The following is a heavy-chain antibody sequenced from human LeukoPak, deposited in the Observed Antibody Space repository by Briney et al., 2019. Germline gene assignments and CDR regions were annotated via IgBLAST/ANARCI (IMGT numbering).Heavy chain of an antibody. CDR2: IYPGDSDT. CDR3: ARQWHCSGGSCHFDY. Sequence: GESLKISCKGSGYSFTNYWIGWVRQMPGKGLEWMGIIYPGDSDTRYSPSFQGQVTISADKSISTAYLQWSSLKASDTAMYYCARQWHCSGGSCHFDYWGQGTLVTVSS. J-gene: IGHJ4*02. D-gene: IGHD2-15*01. CDR1: GYSFTNYW. V-gene: IGHV5-51*01.